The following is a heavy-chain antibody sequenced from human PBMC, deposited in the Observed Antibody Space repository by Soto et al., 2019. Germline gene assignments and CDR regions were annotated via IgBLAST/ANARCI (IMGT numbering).Heavy chain of an antibody. J-gene: IGHJ3*02. CDR2: INPSGGST. CDR1: GYTFTSYY. CDR3: ESMPRITMIVVGPPARGAFDI. Sequence: ASVKVSCKASGYTFTSYYMHWVRQAPGQGLEWMGIINPSGGSTSYAQEFQGRVTMTRDTSTSTVYMELSSLRSEDTAVYYCESMPRITMIVVGPPARGAFDIWGQGTIVTV. D-gene: IGHD3-22*01. V-gene: IGHV1-46*01.